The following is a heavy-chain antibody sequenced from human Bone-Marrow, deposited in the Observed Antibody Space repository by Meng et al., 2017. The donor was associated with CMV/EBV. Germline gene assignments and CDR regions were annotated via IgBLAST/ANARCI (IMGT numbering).Heavy chain of an antibody. CDR1: GFTFSNYP. J-gene: IGHJ4*02. D-gene: IGHD3-3*01. CDR3: ARAYDFWNGCFDY. Sequence: GGSLRLSCAASGFTFSNYPMHWVRQAPGKGLEWVTVISDDGSIIDYADSVKGRFTISRDNSKNTLYLLMNTLRAEDTAVYYCARAYDFWNGCFDYWGQGTLVTVSS. CDR2: ISDDGSII. V-gene: IGHV3-30-3*01.